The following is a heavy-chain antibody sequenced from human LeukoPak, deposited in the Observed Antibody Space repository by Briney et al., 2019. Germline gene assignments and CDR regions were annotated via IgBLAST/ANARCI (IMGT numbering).Heavy chain of an antibody. CDR2: ISSSSSYT. V-gene: IGHV3-11*06. CDR3: ARLGWAAAPLDY. CDR1: GFTFSDYY. J-gene: IGHJ4*02. D-gene: IGHD1-14*01. Sequence: GGSLRLSCAASGFTFSDYYMSWIRQAPGKGLEWVSYISSSSSYTNYADSVKGRFTISRDNAKNSLYLQMNSLRAEDTAVYYCARLGWAAAPLDYWGQGTLVTVSS.